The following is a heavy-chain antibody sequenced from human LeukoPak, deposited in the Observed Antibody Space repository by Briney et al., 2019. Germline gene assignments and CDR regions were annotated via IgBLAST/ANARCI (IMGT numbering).Heavy chain of an antibody. J-gene: IGHJ4*02. V-gene: IGHV3-30*18. CDR1: GFTFSSYG. CDR2: ISYDGSNK. D-gene: IGHD6-13*01. CDR3: ANSYSSSWFDY. Sequence: GGSLRLSCAASGFTFSSYGMHWVRQAPGKGPEWVAVISYDGSNKYYADSVKGRFTISRDNSKNTLYLQMNSLRAEDTAVYYCANSYSSSWFDYWGQGTLVTVSS.